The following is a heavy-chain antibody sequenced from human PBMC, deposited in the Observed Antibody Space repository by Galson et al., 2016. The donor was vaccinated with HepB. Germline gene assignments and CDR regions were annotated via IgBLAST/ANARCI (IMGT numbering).Heavy chain of an antibody. CDR1: GFTFRTYN. CDR2: ISSGSSYI. J-gene: IGHJ4*02. Sequence: SLRLSCAASGFTFRTYNMNWVRQAPGKGLEWVSSISSGSSYIYYADSVKGRFTISRDNARNSLYLQMNSLRADDTAVYYCVRDHLGELLSEGDYWGQGTLVTV. D-gene: IGHD3-10*01. V-gene: IGHV3-21*01. CDR3: VRDHLGELLSEGDY.